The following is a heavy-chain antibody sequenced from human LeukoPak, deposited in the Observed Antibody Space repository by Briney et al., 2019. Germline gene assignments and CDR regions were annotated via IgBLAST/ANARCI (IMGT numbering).Heavy chain of an antibody. V-gene: IGHV4-59*08. CDR2: VHYSGST. Sequence: PSETLSLTCTVSGGSISGYFWGWLRQPPGKRLEGIGYVHYSGSTNYNPSLNSRVTISVDTSKNQFSLRLRSVTAEDTAVYYCARYGITIVRGGKYYFDSWGQGTLVTVSS. D-gene: IGHD3-10*01. J-gene: IGHJ4*02. CDR3: ARYGITIVRGGKYYFDS. CDR1: GGSISGYF.